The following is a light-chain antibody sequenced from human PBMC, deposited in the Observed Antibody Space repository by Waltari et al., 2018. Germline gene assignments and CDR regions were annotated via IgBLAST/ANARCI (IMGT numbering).Light chain of an antibody. CDR3: AAWDDSLSGYV. CDR1: RANIGSNP. V-gene: IGLV1-44*01. J-gene: IGLJ1*01. CDR2: KNV. Sequence: QSVLTQPPSASGTPGQRVTISCSGSRANIGSNPVNWSQQLPGTAPKLLINKNVQRPSGVPDRCSGSKSGTTASLAISWLLSDDEAEYYCAAWDDSLSGYVFGTGTNVSVL.